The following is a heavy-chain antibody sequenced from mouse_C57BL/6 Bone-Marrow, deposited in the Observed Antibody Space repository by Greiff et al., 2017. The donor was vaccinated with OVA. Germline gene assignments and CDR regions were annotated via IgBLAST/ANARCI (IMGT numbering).Heavy chain of an antibody. CDR3: ARDLGIYGYCAMDY. CDR1: GFTFSSYA. CDR2: ISDGGSYT. D-gene: IGHD1-1*01. V-gene: IGHV5-4*01. J-gene: IGHJ4*01. Sequence: EVKVVESGGGLVKPGGSLKLSCAASGFTFSSYAMSWVRQTPEKRLEWVATISDGGSYTYYPDNVKGRFTISRDNAKNNLYLQLSHLKSEDTAMNYGARDLGIYGYCAMDYWGQGTSVTVSS.